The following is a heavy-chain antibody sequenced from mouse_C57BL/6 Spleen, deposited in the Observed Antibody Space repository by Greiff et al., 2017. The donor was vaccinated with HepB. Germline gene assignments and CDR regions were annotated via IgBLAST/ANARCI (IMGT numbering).Heavy chain of an antibody. Sequence: LMESGPGLVKPSQSLSLTCSVTGYSITSGYYWNWIRQFPGNKLEWMGYISYDGSNNYNPSLKNRISITRDTSKNQFFLKLNSVTTEDTATYYCARDLDGNYDYWGQGTTLTVSS. CDR2: ISYDGSN. CDR1: GYSITSGYY. D-gene: IGHD2-1*01. V-gene: IGHV3-6*01. CDR3: ARDLDGNYDY. J-gene: IGHJ2*01.